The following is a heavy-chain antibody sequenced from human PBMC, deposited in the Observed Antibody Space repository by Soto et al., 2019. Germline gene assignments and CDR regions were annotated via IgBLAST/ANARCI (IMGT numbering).Heavy chain of an antibody. J-gene: IGHJ5*02. V-gene: IGHV4-30-4*01. CDR1: GGSISSGDYY. CDR2: IYYSGST. D-gene: IGHD2-2*03. Sequence: QVQLQESGPGLVKPSQTLSLTCTVSGGSISSGDYYWSWIRQPPGKGLEWIGYIYYSGSTYYNPSLKSRVTISVDTSKNQFSLKLSSVTAADTAVYYCARHGYCSSTSCYAGGGWFEPWGQGTLVTVSS. CDR3: ARHGYCSSTSCYAGGGWFEP.